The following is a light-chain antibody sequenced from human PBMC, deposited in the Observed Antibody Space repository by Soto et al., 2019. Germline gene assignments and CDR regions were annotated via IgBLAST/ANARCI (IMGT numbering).Light chain of an antibody. J-gene: IGKJ3*01. CDR2: DAS. CDR3: QKCDYLPI. Sequence: DIQMTQSPSSLSASVGDRVTITCRASQYISSYLNWYQHKPGKAPKLLIYDASILEAVVPSRFSGSGSGTDFTFTISSLQPEDVATYYCQKCDYLPIFGPGTTVDFK. V-gene: IGKV1-33*01. CDR1: QYISSY.